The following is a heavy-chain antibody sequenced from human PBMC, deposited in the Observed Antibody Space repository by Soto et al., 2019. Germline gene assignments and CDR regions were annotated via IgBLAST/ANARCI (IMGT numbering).Heavy chain of an antibody. CDR2: ISYDGSNK. CDR3: AKTQAGATGAVFQH. D-gene: IGHD1-26*01. J-gene: IGHJ1*01. Sequence: QVQLVESGGGVVQPGRSLRLSCAASGFTFSSYGMHWVRQAPGKGLEWVAVISYDGSNKYYADSVKGRFTISRDNSKNTLYLQMNSLRAEDTAVYYCAKTQAGATGAVFQHWGQGTLVTVSS. V-gene: IGHV3-30*18. CDR1: GFTFSSYG.